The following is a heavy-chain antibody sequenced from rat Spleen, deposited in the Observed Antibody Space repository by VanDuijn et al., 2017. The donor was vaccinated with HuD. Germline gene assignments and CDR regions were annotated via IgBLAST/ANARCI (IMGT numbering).Heavy chain of an antibody. J-gene: IGHJ1*01. CDR1: GFNFNDYW. Sequence: EVKLVESGGGLVQPGRSLKLSCAASGFNFNDYWMGWVRQAPGKGLEWIAEINKDSRTIKDTPYLKDKFTISRDNPQNTLYLQMSKLGSDDTAIYYCTRGGAWYFDFWGPGTMVTVSS. CDR2: INKDSRTI. V-gene: IGHV4-2*01. CDR3: TRGGAWYFDF. D-gene: IGHD4-3*01.